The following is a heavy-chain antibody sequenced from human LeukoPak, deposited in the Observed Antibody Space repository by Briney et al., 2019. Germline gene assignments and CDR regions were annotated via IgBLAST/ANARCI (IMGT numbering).Heavy chain of an antibody. V-gene: IGHV3-23*01. J-gene: IGHJ4*02. Sequence: GGSLRLSCAASGFTFSSYAMSWVRQAPGKGLERVSAISGSGGSTYYADSVKGRFTISRDNSKNTLYLQMNSLRAEDTAVYYCAKSLSGARPNFDFDYWGQGTLVTVSS. D-gene: IGHD6-6*01. CDR1: GFTFSSYA. CDR3: AKSLSGARPNFDFDY. CDR2: ISGSGGST.